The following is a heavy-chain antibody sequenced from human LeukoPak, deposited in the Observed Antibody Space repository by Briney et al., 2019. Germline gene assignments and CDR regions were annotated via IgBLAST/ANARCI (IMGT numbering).Heavy chain of an antibody. CDR3: AKEREMATRYYFDY. D-gene: IGHD5-24*01. CDR1: GFTLGSYG. Sequence: QPGGSLRLSCAASGFTLGSYGMHWVRQAPGKGLEWVASISYDGSNEHYGDSVKGRFSVSRDNSKNTLYLHMNSLRAEDTAVYYCAKEREMATRYYFDYWGQGTLVTVSS. CDR2: ISYDGSNE. J-gene: IGHJ4*02. V-gene: IGHV3-30*18.